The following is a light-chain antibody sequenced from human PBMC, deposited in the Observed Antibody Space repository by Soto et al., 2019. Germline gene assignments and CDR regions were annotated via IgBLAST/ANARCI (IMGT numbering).Light chain of an antibody. CDR2: DVS. CDR1: QGVTTN. CDR3: QQYNNWPFS. J-gene: IGKJ5*01. V-gene: IGKV3-15*01. Sequence: EIVMTQSPGTPSPSPGERATLSCXAGQGVTTNFAWYQQKSGQSPRLLIYDVSIRATGVPARFSGTGSETDFTLTISGLQSEDSAVYFCQQYNNWPFSFGQGTRLEIK.